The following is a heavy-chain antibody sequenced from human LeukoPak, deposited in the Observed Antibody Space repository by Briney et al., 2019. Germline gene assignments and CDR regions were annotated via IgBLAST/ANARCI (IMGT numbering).Heavy chain of an antibody. CDR1: GFTSFSGHW. CDR3: ANDFDH. Sequence: GESLRLSCTVSGFTSFSGHWMNWVRQAPGKGLEWVSTISGSDDNTYYADSVKGRFTISRDISKNTLYLQMNSLRADDTAVYYCANDFDHWGQGTLVTVSS. CDR2: ISGSDDNT. V-gene: IGHV3-23*01. J-gene: IGHJ4*02.